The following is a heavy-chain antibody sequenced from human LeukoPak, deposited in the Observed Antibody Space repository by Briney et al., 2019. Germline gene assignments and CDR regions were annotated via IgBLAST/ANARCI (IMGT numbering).Heavy chain of an antibody. CDR1: GGSIRTDGYY. CDR3: ARGIKGTGSSWYFSDY. V-gene: IGHV4-31*03. Sequence: SETLSLTCTVSGGSIRTDGYYWSWIRQHPGKGLEWIGYIYYSGSTYYNPSLKSRVTISVDTSKNQFSLKLSSVTAADTAVYYCARGIKGTGSSWYFSDYWGQGTLVTVSS. J-gene: IGHJ4*02. CDR2: IYYSGST. D-gene: IGHD6-13*01.